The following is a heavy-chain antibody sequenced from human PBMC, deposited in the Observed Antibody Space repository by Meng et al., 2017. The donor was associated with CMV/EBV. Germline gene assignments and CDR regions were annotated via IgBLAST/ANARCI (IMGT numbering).Heavy chain of an antibody. J-gene: IGHJ4*02. CDR2: INSDGSST. CDR3: VRDGHSWNFDY. V-gene: IGHV3-74*01. D-gene: IGHD6-13*01. CDR1: GFTFRSYW. Sequence: GESLKISCAASGFTFRSYWMHWVRQGPGKGLVWVSRINSDGSSTIYGDSVKGRFTISRDNAKNTLYLQMNTLRVEDTAVYYCVRDGHSWNFDYWGQGSLVTVSS.